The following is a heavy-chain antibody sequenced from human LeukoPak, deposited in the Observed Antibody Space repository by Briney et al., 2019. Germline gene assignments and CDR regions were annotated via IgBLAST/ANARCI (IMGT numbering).Heavy chain of an antibody. Sequence: ASVKVSCKASGYTFTSYDIIWVREATGKGLEWMGWINPNSGGTNYAQKFQGRVTMTRDTSISTAYMELRSLRSDDTAVYYCARGAVPVYYYYMDVWGKGTTVTVSS. V-gene: IGHV1-2*02. CDR3: ARGAVPVYYYYMDV. CDR1: GYTFTSYD. D-gene: IGHD2-2*01. J-gene: IGHJ6*03. CDR2: INPNSGGT.